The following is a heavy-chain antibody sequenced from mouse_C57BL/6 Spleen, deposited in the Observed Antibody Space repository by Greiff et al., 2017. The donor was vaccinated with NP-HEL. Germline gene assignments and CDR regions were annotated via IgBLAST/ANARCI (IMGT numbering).Heavy chain of an antibody. CDR3: TTLWSDYYRPY. V-gene: IGHV14-4*01. Sequence: VHVKQSGAELVRPGASVKLSCTASGFNIKDDYMHWVKQRPEQGLEWIGWIDPENGDTEYASKFQGKATITADTSSNTAYLQLSSLTSEDTAVYYCTTLWSDYYRPYWGQGTTLTVSS. CDR2: IDPENGDT. J-gene: IGHJ2*01. D-gene: IGHD2-12*01. CDR1: GFNIKDDY.